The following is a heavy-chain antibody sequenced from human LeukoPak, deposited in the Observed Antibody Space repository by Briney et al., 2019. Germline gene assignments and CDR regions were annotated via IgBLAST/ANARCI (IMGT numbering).Heavy chain of an antibody. CDR3: ARAGTGEEDY. Sequence: PGRSLRLSCAASGFTFSSYAMHWVRQAPGKGLEWVAVISYDGSNKYYADSVKGRFTISRDNSKNTLYLQMNSLRAEDTAVYYCARAGTGEEDYWGQGTLVTVSS. J-gene: IGHJ4*02. CDR2: ISYDGSNK. D-gene: IGHD7-27*01. V-gene: IGHV3-30*04. CDR1: GFTFSSYA.